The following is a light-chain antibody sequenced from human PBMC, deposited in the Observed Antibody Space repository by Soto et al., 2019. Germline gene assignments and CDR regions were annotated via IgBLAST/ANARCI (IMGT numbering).Light chain of an antibody. Sequence: QSLLTQPASVSLSPGQSITISCTGTSSDVGAYNLVSWYQHHPGKAPKLMIYEGSKRPSGVSNRFSGSKSGNTASLTISGLQAEDEADYHCASYVGSNSYVFGSGTKVTV. CDR2: EGS. CDR1: SSDVGAYNL. CDR3: ASYVGSNSYV. V-gene: IGLV2-23*01. J-gene: IGLJ1*01.